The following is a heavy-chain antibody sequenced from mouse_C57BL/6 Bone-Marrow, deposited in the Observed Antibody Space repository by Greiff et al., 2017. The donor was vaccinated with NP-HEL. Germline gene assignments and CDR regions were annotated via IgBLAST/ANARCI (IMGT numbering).Heavy chain of an antibody. D-gene: IGHD1-1*01. CDR3: ARATTVVEDAMDD. Sequence: VQLQQPGAELVKPGASVKLSCKASGYTFTSYWMHWVKQRPGQGLEWIGMIPPNSGSTNYNEKFTSKATLTVDKSSSTAYMQLSSLASEDSAVYYCARATTVVEDAMDDWGQGTSVTGSS. J-gene: IGHJ4*01. CDR1: GYTFTSYW. CDR2: IPPNSGST. V-gene: IGHV1-64*01.